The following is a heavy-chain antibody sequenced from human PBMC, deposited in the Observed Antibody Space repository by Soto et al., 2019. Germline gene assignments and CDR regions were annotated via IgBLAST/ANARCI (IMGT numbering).Heavy chain of an antibody. CDR3: ASLPSRIPAHYFIDY. D-gene: IGHD2-21*01. CDR1: GGSFSGYY. Sequence: SETLSLTCAVYGGSFSGYYWSWIRQPPGKGLEWIGEINHSGSTNYNPSLKSRVTISVDTSKNQFSLKLSSVTAADTAVYYCASLPSRIPAHYFIDYWGQGTLVTVSS. V-gene: IGHV4-34*01. CDR2: INHSGST. J-gene: IGHJ4*02.